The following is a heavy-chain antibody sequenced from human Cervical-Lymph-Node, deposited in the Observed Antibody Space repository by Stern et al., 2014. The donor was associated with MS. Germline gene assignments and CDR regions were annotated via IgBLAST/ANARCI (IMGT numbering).Heavy chain of an antibody. CDR1: GGSISSGGSS. Sequence: QVQLQQSGSGQAKPSQTLSLTCAVSGGSISSGGSSWNWIRQPPVKGLEWIGVIYHSGSTYYNPSLKGRVFISVDMSKNQFALNLRSVTAADTAVYYCARGGVIYTQDRNGFDVWGQGTMVTVSS. CDR3: ARGGVIYTQDRNGFDV. CDR2: IYHSGST. D-gene: IGHD2-21*01. J-gene: IGHJ3*01. V-gene: IGHV4-30-2*01.